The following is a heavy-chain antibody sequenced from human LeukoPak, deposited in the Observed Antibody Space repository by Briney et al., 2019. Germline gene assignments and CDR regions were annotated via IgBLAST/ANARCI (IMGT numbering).Heavy chain of an antibody. D-gene: IGHD6-13*01. CDR1: GFTFSSYA. V-gene: IGHV3-23*01. CDR3: AKEIGSSWYLFDY. J-gene: IGHJ4*02. Sequence: GGSLRLSCAASGFTFSSYAMSWVRQAPGKGLEWVSTISGSGGGTYYADSVKGRFTISRDNSKNTLSLQMNSLRAEDTAVYYCAKEIGSSWYLFDYWGQGTLATVSS. CDR2: ISGSGGGT.